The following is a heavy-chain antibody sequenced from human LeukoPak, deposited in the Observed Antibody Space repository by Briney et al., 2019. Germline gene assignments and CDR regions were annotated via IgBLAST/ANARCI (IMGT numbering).Heavy chain of an antibody. CDR1: GVSISSYY. CDR3: GSHVSSWPFDY. CDR2: IYYSGST. Sequence: AESLSLTCVASGVSISSYYWSWIRQAPGKGLEWIAAIYYSGSTNYNPALKRRVSISLDTSKNQLSLKLITVTAADTAVYYCGSHVSSWPFDYWGQGTLVTVSS. D-gene: IGHD6-13*01. V-gene: IGHV4-59*12. J-gene: IGHJ4*02.